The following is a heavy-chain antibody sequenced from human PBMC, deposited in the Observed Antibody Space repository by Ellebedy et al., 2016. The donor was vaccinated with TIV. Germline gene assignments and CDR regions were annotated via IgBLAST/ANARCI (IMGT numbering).Heavy chain of an antibody. CDR3: AKDQSGSYGYFQH. D-gene: IGHD1-26*01. J-gene: IGHJ1*01. CDR2: ISGSGTIT. CDR1: GFSFSNSA. V-gene: IGHV3-23*01. Sequence: PGGSLRLSCAASGFSFSNSAMSWVRQAPGRGLEWVSSISGSGTITHYADSVRGRFTISRDNSKNTLYLQMNSLRAEDTAVYYCAKDQSGSYGYFQHWGQGTLVTVSS.